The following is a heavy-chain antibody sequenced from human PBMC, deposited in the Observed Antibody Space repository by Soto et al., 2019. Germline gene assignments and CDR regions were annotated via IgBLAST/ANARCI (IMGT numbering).Heavy chain of an antibody. Sequence: ASVKVSCKASGYTFTSYAMHWVRQAPGQRLEWMGWINAYNGNTNYSQKFQGRVTITTDTSTSTAYMELRSLRSDDTAVYYCARARLRIAARPLDYWGQGTLVTVSS. CDR3: ARARLRIAARPLDY. D-gene: IGHD6-6*01. V-gene: IGHV1-3*01. CDR1: GYTFTSYA. J-gene: IGHJ4*02. CDR2: INAYNGNT.